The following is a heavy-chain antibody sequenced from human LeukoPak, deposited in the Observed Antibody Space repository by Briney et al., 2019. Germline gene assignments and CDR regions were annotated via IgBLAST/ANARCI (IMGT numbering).Heavy chain of an antibody. CDR1: GISFSTYC. V-gene: IGHV3-30*03. J-gene: IGHJ4*02. CDR3: ARGQRTSWYTNFDY. D-gene: IGHD6-13*01. CDR2: ISYDGSNK. Sequence: GGSLRLSCAASGISFSTYCMHWVRQAPGKGLEWVAVISYDGSNKYYADSVKGRFTISRDNSKNTLYLQMNSLRAEDTAVYYCARGQRTSWYTNFDYWGQGTLVTVSS.